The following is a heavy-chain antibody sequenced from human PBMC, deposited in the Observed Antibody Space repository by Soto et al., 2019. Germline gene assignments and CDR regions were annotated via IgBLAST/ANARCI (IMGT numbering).Heavy chain of an antibody. V-gene: IGHV3-23*01. Sequence: EVQLLESGGGLVQPGGSLRLSCAASEVTFSNYVMNWVRQAPGKGLGWVSTISYSVDKTYYADSVKGRFTISRNNSKNPLSLQLNSLRAVDAAVYYCARRAITAPTIWGAFDIWGQGTMVNVSS. CDR3: ARRAITAPTIWGAFDI. CDR1: EVTFSNYV. D-gene: IGHD1-7*01. CDR2: ISYSVDKT. J-gene: IGHJ3*02.